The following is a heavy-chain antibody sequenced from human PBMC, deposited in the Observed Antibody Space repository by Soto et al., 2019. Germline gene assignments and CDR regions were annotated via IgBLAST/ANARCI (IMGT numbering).Heavy chain of an antibody. V-gene: IGHV4-34*01. CDR3: ARDIVVVPAAMGVFGIYYYGMDV. Sequence: QVQLQQWGAGLLKPSETLSLTCAVYGGSFSGYYWSWIRQPPGKGLEWIGEINHSGSTNYNPSLNSRVTPSVAPSNYPLSRMLSSVTAAATPVYFCARDIVVVPAAMGVFGIYYYGMDVWGQGTTVTVSS. CDR1: GGSFSGYY. D-gene: IGHD2-2*01. J-gene: IGHJ6*02. CDR2: INHSGST.